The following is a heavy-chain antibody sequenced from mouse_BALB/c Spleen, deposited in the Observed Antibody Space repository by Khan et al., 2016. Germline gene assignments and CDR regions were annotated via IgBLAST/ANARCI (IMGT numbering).Heavy chain of an antibody. CDR3: AREGLRRGFAY. CDR2: ISDGGSYT. J-gene: IGHJ3*01. Sequence: EVELVESGGGLVKPGGSLKLSCAASGFTFSDYYMYWVRQTPEKRLEWVATISDGGSYTYYPDSVKGRFTISRDNAKNNLYLQMSMLKSEDTAMYYCAREGLRRGFAYWGQGTLVTVSA. CDR1: GFTFSDYY. V-gene: IGHV5-4*02. D-gene: IGHD2-4*01.